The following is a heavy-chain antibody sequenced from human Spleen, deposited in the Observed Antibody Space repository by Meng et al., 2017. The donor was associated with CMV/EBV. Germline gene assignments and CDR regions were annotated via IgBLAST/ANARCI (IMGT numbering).Heavy chain of an antibody. Sequence: GPVSGGSISATSSWWSWVRQPPGKGLEWIAEVSHSGSAKSIPSLESRVTMSIDRTKNQFSLTLTSVTAADTGVYFCARSPGWWSLDYWGQGALVTVSS. CDR3: ARSPGWWSLDY. CDR2: VSHSGSA. V-gene: IGHV4-4*01. J-gene: IGHJ4*02. CDR1: GGSISATSSW. D-gene: IGHD2-15*01.